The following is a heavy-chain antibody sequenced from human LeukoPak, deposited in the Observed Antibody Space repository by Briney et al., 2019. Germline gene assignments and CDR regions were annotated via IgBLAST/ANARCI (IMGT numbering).Heavy chain of an antibody. D-gene: IGHD2-2*01. J-gene: IGHJ4*02. CDR1: GYTFTSYD. V-gene: IGHV1-8*01. CDR3: ARVPPGDIVVVPAHLDD. Sequence: GASVKVSCKASGYTFTSYDINWVRQATGQGLEWMGWMNPNSGNTGYAQKFQGRVTMTRNTSISTAYMDLSSLRSEDTAVCYCARVPPGDIVVVPAHLDDWGQVTLVTVSS. CDR2: MNPNSGNT.